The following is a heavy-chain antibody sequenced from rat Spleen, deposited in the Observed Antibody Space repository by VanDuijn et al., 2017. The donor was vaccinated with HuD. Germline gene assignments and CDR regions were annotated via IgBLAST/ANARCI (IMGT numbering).Heavy chain of an antibody. D-gene: IGHD1-12*02. CDR3: ARHYDGSYYYWYFDF. J-gene: IGHJ1*01. Sequence: EVQLVESDGGLVQPGRSLKLSCAASGFTFSDYYMAWVRQAPTKGLEWVATISYDGSSTYYRDSVKGRFTISRDNANSTLYLQMDSLRSEDTATYYCARHYDGSYYYWYFDFWGPGTMVTVSS. CDR2: ISYDGSST. CDR1: GFTFSDYY. V-gene: IGHV5-29*01.